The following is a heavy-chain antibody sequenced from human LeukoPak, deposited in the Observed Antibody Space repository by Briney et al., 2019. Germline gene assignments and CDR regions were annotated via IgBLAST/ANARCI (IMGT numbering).Heavy chain of an antibody. J-gene: IGHJ6*02. D-gene: IGHD2-15*01. CDR3: GRMVRLYCSGGSCYSNYYGMDV. Sequence: GASVKVSCKASGYTFTGYYMHWVRQAPGQGLEWMGWINPNSGGTNYAQKFQGRVTMTRDTSISTAYMELSRLRSDDTAVYYCGRMVRLYCSGGSCYSNYYGMDVWGQGTTVTVSS. V-gene: IGHV1-2*02. CDR2: INPNSGGT. CDR1: GYTFTGYY.